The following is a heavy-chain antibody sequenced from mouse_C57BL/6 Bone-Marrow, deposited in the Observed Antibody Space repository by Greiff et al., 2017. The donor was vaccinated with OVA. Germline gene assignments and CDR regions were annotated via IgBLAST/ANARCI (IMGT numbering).Heavy chain of an antibody. CDR3: TLLDSSGYVGFAY. J-gene: IGHJ3*01. Sequence: EVKLVESGAELVRPGASVKLSCTASGFNIKDDYMHWVKQRPEQGLEWIGWIDPENGDTEYASKFQGKATITADTSSNTAYLQLSSLTSEDTAVYYCTLLDSSGYVGFAYWGQGTLVTVSA. V-gene: IGHV14-4*01. CDR2: IDPENGDT. D-gene: IGHD3-2*02. CDR1: GFNIKDDY.